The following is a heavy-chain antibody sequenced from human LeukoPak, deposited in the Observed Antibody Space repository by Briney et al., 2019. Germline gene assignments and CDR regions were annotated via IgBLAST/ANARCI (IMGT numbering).Heavy chain of an antibody. CDR2: IKQDGSEK. J-gene: IGHJ4*02. V-gene: IGHV3-7*01. D-gene: IGHD6-13*01. Sequence: GGSLRLSCAASGFTFSSYWMSWVRQAPGKGLEWVANIKQDGSEKYYVDSVKGRFTISRDNAKSSLYLQMNSLRAEDTAVYYCAININLRLRYSNSWVPLDYWGPGTLVPLSS. CDR1: GFTFSSYW. CDR3: AININLRLRYSNSWVPLDY.